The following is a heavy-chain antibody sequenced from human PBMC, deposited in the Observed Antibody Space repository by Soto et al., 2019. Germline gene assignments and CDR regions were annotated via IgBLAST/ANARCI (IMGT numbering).Heavy chain of an antibody. V-gene: IGHV3-43*01. CDR2: ISWDGETT. CDR3: ASSQGDY. J-gene: IGHJ4*02. Sequence: EAHLVESGGAVVQPGGSLRLSCVASRFIFDDHNMYWVRQASDQGLEWVSLISWDGETTYYADSVKGRFTISRDNSKNSLYLQMNGVTTEDSALYYCASSQGDYWGQGTLVTVAS. CDR1: RFIFDDHN.